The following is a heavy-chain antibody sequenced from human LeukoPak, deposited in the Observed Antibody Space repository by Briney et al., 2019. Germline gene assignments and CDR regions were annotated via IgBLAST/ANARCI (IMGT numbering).Heavy chain of an antibody. CDR3: ARRTRYYDFWSGYRNWFDP. CDR2: IYYSGST. Sequence: SQTLSLTCTVSGGSISSSSYYWGWIRQPPGKGLEWIGSIYYSGSTNYNPSLKSRATISVDTSKNQFSLKLNSVTAADTAVYYCARRTRYYDFWSGYRNWFDPWGQGTLVTVSS. V-gene: IGHV4-39*07. D-gene: IGHD3-3*01. J-gene: IGHJ5*02. CDR1: GGSISSSSYY.